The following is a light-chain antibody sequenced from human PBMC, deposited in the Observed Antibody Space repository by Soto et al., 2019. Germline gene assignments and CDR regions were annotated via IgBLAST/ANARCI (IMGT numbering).Light chain of an antibody. J-gene: IGKJ1*01. Sequence: DIQMTQSPSTLSASVGDRVTITCRASQSISSWLAWYQQKPGKAPKLLIYDASSLESGVPSSYSGSGSGTEFTLTISSLQPDDFATYYDQQYNSYWGWTFSQGTKVEIK. CDR3: QQYNSYWGWT. CDR2: DAS. V-gene: IGKV1-5*01. CDR1: QSISSW.